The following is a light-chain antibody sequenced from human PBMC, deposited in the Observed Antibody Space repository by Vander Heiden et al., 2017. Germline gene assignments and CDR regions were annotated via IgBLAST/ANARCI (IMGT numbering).Light chain of an antibody. J-gene: IGLJ3*02. CDR3: AAWDDSLNGPV. V-gene: IGLV1-44*01. CDR1: TSNIGSNT. Sequence: SVLTQPPSVSGTPGQRVTISCSGTTSNIGSNTVNWYQHLPVPAPKLLIFRNSHRPSGVPDRFSASKSDTSASLAISGLQSEDEADFFCAAWDDSLNGPVFGGGTKLTVL. CDR2: RNS.